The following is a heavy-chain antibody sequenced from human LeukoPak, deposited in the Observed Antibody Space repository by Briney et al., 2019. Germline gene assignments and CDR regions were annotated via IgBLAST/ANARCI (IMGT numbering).Heavy chain of an antibody. CDR3: ARDGIAGSEMATTVD. V-gene: IGHV1-46*01. CDR1: GYIFTSYY. D-gene: IGHD5-24*01. J-gene: IGHJ1*01. Sequence: ASVKVSCKASGYIFTSYYMHWVRQAPGQGLEWMGIINPSGGSTSYAQKFQGRVTMTRDTSTSTVYMELRSLRSEDTAVYYCARDGIAGSEMATTVDWGQGTLVTVSS. CDR2: INPSGGST.